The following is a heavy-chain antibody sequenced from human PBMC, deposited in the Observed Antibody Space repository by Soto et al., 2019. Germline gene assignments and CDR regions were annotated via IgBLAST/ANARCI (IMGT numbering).Heavy chain of an antibody. CDR2: IYYSGST. D-gene: IGHD3-3*01. Sequence: KPSETLSLTCTVSGGSISSGGYYWSWIRQHPGKGLEWIGYIYYSGSTYYNPSLKSRVTISVDTSKNQFSLKLSSVTAADTAVYYCARAKVYYDFWSGYTPSVSSGMYGMDVWGQGTTVTVSS. V-gene: IGHV4-31*03. CDR1: GGSISSGGYY. J-gene: IGHJ6*02. CDR3: ARAKVYYDFWSGYTPSVSSGMYGMDV.